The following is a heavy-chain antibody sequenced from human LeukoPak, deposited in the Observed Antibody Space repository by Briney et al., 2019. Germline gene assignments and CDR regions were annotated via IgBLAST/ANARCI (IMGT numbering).Heavy chain of an antibody. J-gene: IGHJ5*02. CDR1: GGSFSGYY. Sequence: SETLSLTCAVYGGSFSGYYWSWIRQPPGKGLEWIGEINHSGSTNYNPSLKSRVTISVDTPKNQFSLKLSSVTAADTAVYYCARKWLGSSWFKREWFDPWGQGTLVTVSS. CDR2: INHSGST. V-gene: IGHV4-34*01. CDR3: ARKWLGSSWFKREWFDP. D-gene: IGHD6-13*01.